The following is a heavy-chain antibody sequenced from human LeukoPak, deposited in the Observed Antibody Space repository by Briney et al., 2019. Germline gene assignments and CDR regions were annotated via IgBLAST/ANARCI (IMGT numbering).Heavy chain of an antibody. CDR1: GYTFTSYG. CDR2: ISAYIGNT. Sequence: ASVKVSCKASGYTFTSYGITWVRQAPGQGLEWMGWISAYIGNTNFAQKLQGRVTLTTDTSTSTAYMELRSLRSDDTAVYYCARIPLYCSSTSCPDYWGQGTLVTVSS. CDR3: ARIPLYCSSTSCPDY. V-gene: IGHV1-18*01. D-gene: IGHD2-2*01. J-gene: IGHJ4*02.